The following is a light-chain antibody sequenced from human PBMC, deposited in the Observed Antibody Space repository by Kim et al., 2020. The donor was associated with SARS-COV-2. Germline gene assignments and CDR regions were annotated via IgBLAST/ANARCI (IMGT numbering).Light chain of an antibody. CDR1: SIGGRS. CDR3: QVWDSATDHPV. CDR2: HDT. Sequence: APGKTARITCGGNSIGGRSVHWYQQKPGRAPVVVIYHDTDRPSGVPEQFSGSNSGNTATLIISRVEVGDEADYCCQVWDSATDHPVFGGGTQLTVL. V-gene: IGLV3-21*01. J-gene: IGLJ3*02.